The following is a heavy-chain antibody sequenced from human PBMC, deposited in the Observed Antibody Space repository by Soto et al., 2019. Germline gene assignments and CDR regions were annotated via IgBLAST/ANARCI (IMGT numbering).Heavy chain of an antibody. Sequence: QVQLVQSGAEVEKPGASVKVSCKASGYTFTSYAMHWVRQAPGQRLEWMGWINAGNGNTKYSQKFQGRVTITRDTSASTAYMELSSLRSEDTAVYYCARDYDNGIAAAGLDYWGQGTLVTVSS. CDR1: GYTFTSYA. CDR2: INAGNGNT. CDR3: ARDYDNGIAAAGLDY. J-gene: IGHJ4*02. V-gene: IGHV1-3*01. D-gene: IGHD6-13*01.